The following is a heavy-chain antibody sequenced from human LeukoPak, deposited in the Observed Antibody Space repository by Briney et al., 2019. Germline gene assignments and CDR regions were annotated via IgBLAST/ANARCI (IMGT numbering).Heavy chain of an antibody. V-gene: IGHV3-53*01. CDR3: ARVHSSGYYDFDY. CDR1: GFTVSSNY. CDR2: IYSGGST. J-gene: IGHJ4*02. Sequence: GGSLRLSCAASGFTVSSNYMSWVRQAPRKGLERVSVIYSGGSTYYADSVKGRFTISRDNSKNTLYLQMNSLRAEDTAVYYCARVHSSGYYDFDYWGQGTLVTVSS. D-gene: IGHD3-22*01.